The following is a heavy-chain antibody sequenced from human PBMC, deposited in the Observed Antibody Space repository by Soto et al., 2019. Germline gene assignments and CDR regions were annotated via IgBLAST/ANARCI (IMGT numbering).Heavy chain of an antibody. V-gene: IGHV3-48*02. CDR3: ARPEYSSSSYGMDV. CDR1: GFTFSSYS. CDR2: ISSSSSPI. J-gene: IGHJ6*02. D-gene: IGHD6-6*01. Sequence: EVQLVESGGGLVQPGGSLRLSCAASGFTFSSYSMNWVRQAPGKGLEWVSSISSSSSPIYYADSVKGRFTISRENAKNSLYLQMNSLRDEDTAVYYCARPEYSSSSYGMDVWGQGTTVTVSS.